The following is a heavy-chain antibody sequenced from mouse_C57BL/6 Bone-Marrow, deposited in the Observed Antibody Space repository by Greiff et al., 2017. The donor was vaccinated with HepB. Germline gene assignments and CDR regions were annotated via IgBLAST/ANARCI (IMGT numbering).Heavy chain of an antibody. Sequence: EVQGVESGGGLVKPRGSLKLSCAASGFTFSSYAMSWVRQTPEKRLEWVATISDGGSYTYYPDNVKGRFTISRDNAKNNLYLQMSHLKSEDTAMYYCARDGDGGVDYWGQGTTLTVSS. CDR2: ISDGGSYT. J-gene: IGHJ2*01. V-gene: IGHV5-4*01. CDR3: ARDGDGGVDY. CDR1: GFTFSSYA. D-gene: IGHD3-3*01.